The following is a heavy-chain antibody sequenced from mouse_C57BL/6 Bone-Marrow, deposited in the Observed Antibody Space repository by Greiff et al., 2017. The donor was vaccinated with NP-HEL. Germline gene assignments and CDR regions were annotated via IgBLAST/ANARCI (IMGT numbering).Heavy chain of an antibody. CDR3: ARRKIYYYGSSYGY. V-gene: IGHV1-81*01. Sequence: QVQLKQSGAELARPGASVKLSCKASGYTFTSYGISWVKQRTGQGLEWIGEIYPRSGNTYYNEKFKGKATLTADKSSSTAYMELRSLTSEDSAVYFCARRKIYYYGSSYGYWGQGTTLTVSS. D-gene: IGHD1-1*01. CDR2: IYPRSGNT. CDR1: GYTFTSYG. J-gene: IGHJ2*01.